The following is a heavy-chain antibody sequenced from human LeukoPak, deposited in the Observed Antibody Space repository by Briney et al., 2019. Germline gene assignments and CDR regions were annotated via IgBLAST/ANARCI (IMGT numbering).Heavy chain of an antibody. V-gene: IGHV4-39*07. CDR2: IYYSGST. J-gene: IGHJ5*02. D-gene: IGHD5-18*01. CDR1: GGSISSSSYY. CDR3: ARGRYSYAIYNWFDP. Sequence: SETLSLTCTVSGGSISSSSYYWGWIRQPPGKGLEWIGSIYYSGSTYYNPSLKSRVTISVDTSKNQFSLKLSSVTAADTAVYYCARGRYSYAIYNWFDPWGQGTLVTVSS.